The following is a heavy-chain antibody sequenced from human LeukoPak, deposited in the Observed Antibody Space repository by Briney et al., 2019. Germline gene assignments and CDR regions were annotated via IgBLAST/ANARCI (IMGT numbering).Heavy chain of an antibody. J-gene: IGHJ4*02. V-gene: IGHV4-30-2*01. CDR3: ARLSGYSSSWAHDY. D-gene: IGHD6-13*01. CDR2: IYYSGST. Sequence: SETLSLTCAVSGGSISSGGYSWSWIRQPPGKGLEWIGYIYYSGSTYYNPSLKSRVTISVDRSKNQFSLKLSSVTAADTAVYYCARLSGYSSSWAHDYWGQGTLVTVSS. CDR1: GGSISSGGYS.